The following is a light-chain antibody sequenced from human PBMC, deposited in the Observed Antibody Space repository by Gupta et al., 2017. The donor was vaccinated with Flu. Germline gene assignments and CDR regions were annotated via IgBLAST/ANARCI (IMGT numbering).Light chain of an antibody. CDR2: QDN. Sequence: SYELTQPPSVSASPGQKARITCSGDRMGEKYASWYQQKPGQSPVLVIYQDNKRPSGIPERFSGSNSGNTATLTIRGTQAMDEADYYCQAWDSSASYVFGSGTKVAV. V-gene: IGLV3-1*01. J-gene: IGLJ1*01. CDR1: RMGEKY. CDR3: QAWDSSASYV.